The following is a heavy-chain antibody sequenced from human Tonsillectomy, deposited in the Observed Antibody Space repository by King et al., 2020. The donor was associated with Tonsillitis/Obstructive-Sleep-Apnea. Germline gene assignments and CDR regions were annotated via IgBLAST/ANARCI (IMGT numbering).Heavy chain of an antibody. Sequence: VQLVESGAEVKEAGESLKISCQASGSAGYWIGWVRQLPGEGLEWMGIIYPDDSKTRYSPSFQGQVSISADKSISTAYLQWRSLKASDTAMYYCVRFGGASFSRWYFDVWGRGTLVTVSS. CDR1: GSAGYW. J-gene: IGHJ2*01. CDR3: VRFGGASFSRWYFDV. V-gene: IGHV5-51*01. D-gene: IGHD2/OR15-2a*01. CDR2: IYPDDSKT.